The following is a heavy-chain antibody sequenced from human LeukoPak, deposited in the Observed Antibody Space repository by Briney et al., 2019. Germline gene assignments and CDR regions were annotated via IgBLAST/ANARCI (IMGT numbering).Heavy chain of an antibody. CDR2: INSDGSST. Sequence: GGSLRLSCAASGFTFSGYWMHWVRQAPGKGLVWVSGINSDGSSTTYPDSVKGRFTISRDNAKNTLYLQMNSLRPEDTAVYYCAVGATPGGLDYWGQGTLVTVPS. D-gene: IGHD4/OR15-4a*01. CDR1: GFTFSGYW. V-gene: IGHV3-74*01. J-gene: IGHJ4*02. CDR3: AVGATPGGLDY.